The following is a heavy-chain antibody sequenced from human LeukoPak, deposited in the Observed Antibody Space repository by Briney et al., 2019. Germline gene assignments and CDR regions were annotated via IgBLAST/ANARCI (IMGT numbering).Heavy chain of an antibody. Sequence: PGGSLRLSCAASGFTFDDYGMSWVCQAPGKGLEWVSGINWNGGSTSYADSVKGRFTISRDTAKNSLYLQVNSLRAEDTALYYCARLKAAAGSNFDYWGQGTLVTVSS. CDR3: ARLKAAAGSNFDY. J-gene: IGHJ4*02. CDR1: GFTFDDYG. D-gene: IGHD6-13*01. V-gene: IGHV3-20*04. CDR2: INWNGGST.